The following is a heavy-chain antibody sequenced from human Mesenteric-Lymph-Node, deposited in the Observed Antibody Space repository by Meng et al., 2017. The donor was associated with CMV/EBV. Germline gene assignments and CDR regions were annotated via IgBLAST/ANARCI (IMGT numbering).Heavy chain of an antibody. CDR1: GFTFSSYA. J-gene: IGHJ4*02. CDR2: INSRGRDI. D-gene: IGHD2-8*01. V-gene: IGHV3-21*01. Sequence: GGSLRLSCAASGFTFSSYAMNWVRQAPGKGLEWVSHINSRGRDIQYADSVKGRFTISRDSAKNSLYLQLEDLRVDDTAVYYCARDNDFTNSYWGQGTLVTVSS. CDR3: ARDNDFTNSY.